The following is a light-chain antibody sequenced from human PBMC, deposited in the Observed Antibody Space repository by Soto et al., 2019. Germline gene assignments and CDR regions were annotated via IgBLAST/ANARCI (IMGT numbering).Light chain of an antibody. J-gene: IGLJ3*02. CDR3: SSYTTTTAWV. CDR1: SSDVGAYKY. V-gene: IGLV2-14*01. CDR2: EVS. Sequence: QSALTQPASVSGSPGQSITISCTGSSSDVGAYKYVSWFQQHPGKAPKLIIYEVSNRPSGVSDRFSGSKSGNTAYLTISGLQAEDEADYHCSSYTTTTAWVFGGGTQLTVL.